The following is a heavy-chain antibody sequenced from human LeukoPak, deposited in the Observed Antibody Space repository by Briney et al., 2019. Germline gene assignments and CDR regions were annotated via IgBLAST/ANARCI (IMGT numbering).Heavy chain of an antibody. V-gene: IGHV4-39*07. J-gene: IGHJ3*02. Sequence: SETLSLTCTVSGGSISSSSYYWGWIRQPPGKGLEWIGSIYYSGSTYYNPSLKSRVTISVDTSKNQFSLKLSSVTAADTAVYYCARGWVVRGARGAFDIWGQGTMVTVSS. D-gene: IGHD3-10*01. CDR2: IYYSGST. CDR1: GGSISSSSYY. CDR3: ARGWVVRGARGAFDI.